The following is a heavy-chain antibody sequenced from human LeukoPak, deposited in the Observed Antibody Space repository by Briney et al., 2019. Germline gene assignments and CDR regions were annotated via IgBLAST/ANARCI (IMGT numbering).Heavy chain of an antibody. CDR3: ARRKRGSGGPFDY. Sequence: GGSLRLSCAASGFTFSNYAMSWVRQAPGKGLEWVSTINDRGTATYYADSVKGRFTISRDNSKNTLSLQVSSLRAEDTAIYFCARRKRGSGGPFDYWGQGTLVTVSS. J-gene: IGHJ4*02. CDR1: GFTFSNYA. V-gene: IGHV3-23*01. CDR2: INDRGTAT. D-gene: IGHD6-19*01.